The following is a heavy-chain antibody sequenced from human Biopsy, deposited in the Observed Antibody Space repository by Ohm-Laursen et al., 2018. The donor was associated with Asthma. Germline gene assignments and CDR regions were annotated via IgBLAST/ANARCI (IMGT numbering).Heavy chain of an antibody. V-gene: IGHV1-69*01. Sequence: SSVKVSCKSSGDSFSNYAISWVRQAPGQGLEWMGGLIPVLGTPDHAQMFEGRVTITADESTSTAYMELSSLSSEDTALYYCARGPEYVRSSGALDYWGQGTLVTVSS. D-gene: IGHD2-2*01. J-gene: IGHJ4*02. CDR3: ARGPEYVRSSGALDY. CDR1: GDSFSNYA. CDR2: LIPVLGTP.